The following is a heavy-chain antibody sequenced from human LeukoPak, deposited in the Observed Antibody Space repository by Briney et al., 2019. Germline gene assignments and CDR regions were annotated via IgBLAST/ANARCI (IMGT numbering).Heavy chain of an antibody. CDR1: GFPFSSYW. J-gene: IGHJ4*02. CDR3: AREDRSNYNY. CDR2: IKQDGGEI. V-gene: IGHV3-7*01. Sequence: GGSLRLSCAASGFPFSSYWMSWVRQAPGKGLEWVANIKQDGGEIFYVDSVKGRFTISRDNAKNSLYLQMNSLRAEDTAVYYRAREDRSNYNYWGQGTLVTVSS. D-gene: IGHD4-11*01.